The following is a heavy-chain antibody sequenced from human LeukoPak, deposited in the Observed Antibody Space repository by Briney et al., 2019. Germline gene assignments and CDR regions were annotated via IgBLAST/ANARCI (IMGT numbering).Heavy chain of an antibody. Sequence: SETLSLTCAVYGGSFSGYYWNWIRQPPGKGLEWIGEINHSGSTNYNPSLKSRVTISVDTSKNQFSLKLSSVTAADTAVYYCARGEVVRRLGEYDYYYYSMDVRGQGTTVTVSS. J-gene: IGHJ6*02. D-gene: IGHD1-26*01. V-gene: IGHV4-34*01. CDR2: INHSGST. CDR1: GGSFSGYY. CDR3: ARGEVVRRLGEYDYYYYSMDV.